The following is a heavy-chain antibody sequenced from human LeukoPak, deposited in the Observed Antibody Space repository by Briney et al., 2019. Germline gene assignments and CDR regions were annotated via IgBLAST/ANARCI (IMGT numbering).Heavy chain of an antibody. V-gene: IGHV4-30-2*01. CDR2: IYHSGST. CDR1: GGSISSGGYY. J-gene: IGHJ6*03. Sequence: SETLSLTCTVSGGSISSGGYYWSWIRQPPGKGLEWIGYIYHSGSTYYNPSLKSRVTISVDRSKNQFSLKLSSVTAADTAAYYCARDLRLRPPYYMDVWGKGTTVTVSS. CDR3: ARDLRLRPPYYMDV. D-gene: IGHD5/OR15-5a*01.